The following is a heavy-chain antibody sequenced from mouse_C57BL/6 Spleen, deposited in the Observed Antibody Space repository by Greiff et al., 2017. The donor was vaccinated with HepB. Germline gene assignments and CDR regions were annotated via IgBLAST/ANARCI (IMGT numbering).Heavy chain of an antibody. J-gene: IGHJ3*01. Sequence: VQLQQSGAELVRPGASVKLSCTASGFNIKDYYMHWVKQRPEQGLEWIGRIDPEDGDTEYAPKFQGKATMTADTSSNTAYLQLSSLTSEDTAVYYCTNLYDYDAGWSAYWGQGTLVTVSA. CDR1: GFNIKDYY. D-gene: IGHD2-4*01. V-gene: IGHV14-1*01. CDR3: TNLYDYDAGWSAY. CDR2: IDPEDGDT.